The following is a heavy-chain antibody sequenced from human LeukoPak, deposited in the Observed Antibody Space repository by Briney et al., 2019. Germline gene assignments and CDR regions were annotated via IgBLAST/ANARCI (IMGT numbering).Heavy chain of an antibody. Sequence: PGGTLRLSCAASGFTFSSYGMSWVRQAPGKGLEWVSCISSSSSYIYYADSVKGRFTISRDNAKNSLYLQMNSLRAEDTAVYYCARDGRAVAGDFDYWGQGTLVTVSS. J-gene: IGHJ4*02. CDR2: ISSSSSYI. V-gene: IGHV3-21*01. D-gene: IGHD6-19*01. CDR3: ARDGRAVAGDFDY. CDR1: GFTFSSYG.